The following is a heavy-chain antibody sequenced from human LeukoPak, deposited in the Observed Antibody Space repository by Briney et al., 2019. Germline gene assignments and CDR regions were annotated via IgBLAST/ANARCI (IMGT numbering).Heavy chain of an antibody. J-gene: IGHJ4*02. CDR1: GYTFTSYA. Sequence: GASVKVSCKASGYTFTSYAMHWVRQAPGQRLEWMGWINAGNGNTKYSQKFQGRVTITRDTSASTAYMELSSLRSEDTAAYYCARDDCSGGSCYFDYWGQGTLVTVSS. D-gene: IGHD2-15*01. V-gene: IGHV1-3*01. CDR3: ARDDCSGGSCYFDY. CDR2: INAGNGNT.